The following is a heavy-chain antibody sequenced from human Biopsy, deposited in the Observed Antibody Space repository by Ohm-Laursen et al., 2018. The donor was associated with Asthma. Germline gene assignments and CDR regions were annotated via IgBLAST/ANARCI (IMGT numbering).Heavy chain of an antibody. CDR2: HDHEEGGT. CDR1: GYSLTDLS. J-gene: IGHJ4*02. D-gene: IGHD4-17*01. V-gene: IGHV1-24*01. Sequence: APVKVSCKLSGYSLTDLSMHWVRQAPGQGLEWMGGHDHEEGGTVNAWRFQGRVTMTEDTSTDTAYMELSSLSSDDTAVYYCASDFPKDYVRYNFQFWGQGTLVTVPS. CDR3: ASDFPKDYVRYNFQF.